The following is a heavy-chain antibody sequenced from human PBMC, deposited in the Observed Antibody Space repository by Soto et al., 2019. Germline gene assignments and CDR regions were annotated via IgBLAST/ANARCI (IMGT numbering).Heavy chain of an antibody. CDR2: IKQGGSEQ. V-gene: IGHV3-7*03. Sequence: PGGSLRLSCAASGFIFSNYWMSWVRQAPGKGLEWVGNIKQGGSEQYYVGSVKGRFTISRDNAKYSLYLQMNSLRAEDTAVYYCARVYYYDSSNAGAYEFGMDVSGPGTTVTVSS. CDR3: ARVYYYDSSNAGAYEFGMDV. J-gene: IGHJ6*02. D-gene: IGHD3-22*01. CDR1: GFIFSNYW.